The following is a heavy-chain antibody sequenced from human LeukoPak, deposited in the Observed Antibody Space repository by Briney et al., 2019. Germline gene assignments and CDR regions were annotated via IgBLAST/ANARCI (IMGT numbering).Heavy chain of an antibody. D-gene: IGHD5-18*01. V-gene: IGHV3-48*04. CDR3: ARVLYSYGPYYMDV. CDR1: GFTFSSYS. Sequence: PGGSLRLSCAASGFTFSSYSMNWVRQAPGKGLEWVSYISSSGSTIYYADSVKGRFTISRDNAKNSLYLQMNSLRAEDTAVYYCARVLYSYGPYYMDVWGKGTTVTVSS. J-gene: IGHJ6*03. CDR2: ISSSGSTI.